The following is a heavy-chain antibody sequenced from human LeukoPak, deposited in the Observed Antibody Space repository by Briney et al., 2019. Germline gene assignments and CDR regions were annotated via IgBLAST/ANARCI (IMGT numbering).Heavy chain of an antibody. J-gene: IGHJ4*02. D-gene: IGHD6-19*01. CDR1: GFTFSTYA. CDR2: ISGSGGST. V-gene: IGHV3-23*01. Sequence: PGGSLTLSCAASGFTFSTYAMSWVRQAPGKGPEWVSAISGSGGSTYYADSVKGRFTISRDNSKNTPYLQMNSLRAEDTAVYYCAKDRWQWLVLFDYWGQGTLVTVSS. CDR3: AKDRWQWLVLFDY.